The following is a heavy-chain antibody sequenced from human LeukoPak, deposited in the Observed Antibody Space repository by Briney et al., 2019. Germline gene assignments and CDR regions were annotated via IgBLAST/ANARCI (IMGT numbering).Heavy chain of an antibody. Sequence: SETLSLTCTVSGGSISSYYWSWIRQPPGKGLEWIGYIYYSGSTNYNPSLKSRVTISVDTSKNQFSLKLSSVTAADTAVYYCARESTTGVVVPAYYFDYWGQGTLVTVSS. CDR3: ARESTTGVVVPAYYFDY. V-gene: IGHV4-59*01. J-gene: IGHJ4*02. CDR2: IYYSGST. CDR1: GGSISSYY. D-gene: IGHD2-2*01.